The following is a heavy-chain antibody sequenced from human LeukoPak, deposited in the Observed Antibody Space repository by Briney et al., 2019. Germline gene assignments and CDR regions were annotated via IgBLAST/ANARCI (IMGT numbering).Heavy chain of an antibody. CDR3: ARWGRGYSYSDAFDI. Sequence: PSETLSLTCTVSGGSISSYYWSWIRQPPGKGLEWIGYIYYSGSTNYNPSLKSRVTISVDTSKNQFSLKLSSVTAADTAVYYCARWGRGYSYSDAFDIWGQGTMVTVSS. CDR2: IYYSGST. D-gene: IGHD5-18*01. J-gene: IGHJ3*02. V-gene: IGHV4-59*12. CDR1: GGSISSYY.